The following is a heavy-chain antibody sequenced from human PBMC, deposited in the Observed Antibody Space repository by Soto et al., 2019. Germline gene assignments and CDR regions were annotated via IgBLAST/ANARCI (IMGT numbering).Heavy chain of an antibody. CDR1: GFSLSSTRMA. Sequence: QITLKESGPPLVKPTQTLTLTCTFSGFSLSSTRMAVGWIRQPPGKALEWLALIYWDDDKRYSPFLKSRLTIXXXTXXNQVVLTMSNMDPVDTARYYCAHIVVAGLGYNFDYWGQGTLVTVSS. CDR2: IYWDDDK. J-gene: IGHJ4*02. V-gene: IGHV2-5*02. D-gene: IGHD6-19*01. CDR3: AHIVVAGLGYNFDY.